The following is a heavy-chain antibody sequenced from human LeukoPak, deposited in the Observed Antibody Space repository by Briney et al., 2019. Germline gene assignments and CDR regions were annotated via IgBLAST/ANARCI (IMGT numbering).Heavy chain of an antibody. CDR2: ISQDGSER. V-gene: IGHV3-7*03. Sequence: GGSLRLSCTASGFTFSNYWMSWVRQAPGKGLQWVATISQDGSERYYVDSVKGRFTISRDNAKNSLFLQMNSLRAEDTAVYYCARDGYYYDSSGYGLDYWGQGTLVTVSS. CDR1: GFTFSNYW. CDR3: ARDGYYYDSSGYGLDY. J-gene: IGHJ4*02. D-gene: IGHD3-22*01.